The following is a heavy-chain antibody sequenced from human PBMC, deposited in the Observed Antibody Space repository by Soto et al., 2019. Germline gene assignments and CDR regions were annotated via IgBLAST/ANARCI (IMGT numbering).Heavy chain of an antibody. Sequence: VGSLRLSCAASGFTFSSYSMNWVRQAPGKGLEWVSSISSSSSYIYYADSVKGRFTISRDNAKNSLYLQMNSLRAEDTAVYYCALTYGDYISFDYWGQGTLVTVSS. D-gene: IGHD4-17*01. CDR2: ISSSSSYI. J-gene: IGHJ4*02. CDR3: ALTYGDYISFDY. CDR1: GFTFSSYS. V-gene: IGHV3-21*01.